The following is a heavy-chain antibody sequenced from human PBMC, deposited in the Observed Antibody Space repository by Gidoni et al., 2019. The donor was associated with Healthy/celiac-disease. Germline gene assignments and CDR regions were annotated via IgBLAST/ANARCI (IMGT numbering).Heavy chain of an antibody. J-gene: IGHJ6*02. CDR2: IKHSGST. Sequence: GYYWSWIRQPPGKGLEWIGEIKHSGSTNYNPSRKSRVTISVDTSKNQFSLKLISVTAADTAVYYCARGPLFTISRNYYDGMDVWGQGTTFTVSS. CDR3: ARGPLFTISRNYYDGMDV. CDR1: GYY. V-gene: IGHV4-34*01. D-gene: IGHD5-12*01.